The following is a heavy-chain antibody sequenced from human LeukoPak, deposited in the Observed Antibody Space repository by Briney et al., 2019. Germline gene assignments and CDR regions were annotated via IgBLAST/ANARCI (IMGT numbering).Heavy chain of an antibody. CDR2: IYYSGNT. D-gene: IGHD5-18*01. CDR1: GGSITSNY. V-gene: IGHV4-59*08. CDR3: ARRSPGYSYSIDS. J-gene: IGHJ4*02. Sequence: PSETLSLTCTVSGGSITSNYWSWIRQPPGKGLEWIAYIYYSGNTNYNPSLKSRVTLSLDTSKNQFSLKLSSVTAADTAVYYCARRSPGYSYSIDSWGQGALVTVSS.